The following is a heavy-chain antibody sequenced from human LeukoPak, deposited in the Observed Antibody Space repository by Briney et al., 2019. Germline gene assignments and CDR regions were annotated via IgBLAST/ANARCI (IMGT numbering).Heavy chain of an antibody. CDR3: AKDVRPDGVYDLDY. CDR1: GFTFSTYS. J-gene: IGHJ4*02. D-gene: IGHD5/OR15-5a*01. V-gene: IGHV3-23*01. CDR2: IAGGGSPT. Sequence: PGGSLRLSCAASGFTFSTYSMNWVRQVAGKGLEWVSFIAGGGSPTHYAESVKGRFTISRDNSKNTLYLQMDGLRAEDTAIYYCAKDVRPDGVYDLDYWGQGTLVTVSS.